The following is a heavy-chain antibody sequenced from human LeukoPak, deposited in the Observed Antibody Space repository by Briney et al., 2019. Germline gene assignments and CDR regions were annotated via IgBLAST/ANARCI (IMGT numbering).Heavy chain of an antibody. Sequence: GSLRLSCAVSGFTFSNSWMHWVRQTPGKGLVWVSRIKSDGIDTLYADFVKGRFTISRDNAKNTLYLQMNSLRAEDTAVYYCVRDGSYKFDYWGQGTLVTVSS. D-gene: IGHD1-26*01. V-gene: IGHV3-74*01. J-gene: IGHJ4*02. CDR1: GFTFSNSW. CDR2: IKSDGIDT. CDR3: VRDGSYKFDY.